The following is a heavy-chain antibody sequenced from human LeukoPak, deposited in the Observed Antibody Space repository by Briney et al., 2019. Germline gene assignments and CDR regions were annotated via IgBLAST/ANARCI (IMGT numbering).Heavy chain of an antibody. J-gene: IGHJ4*02. V-gene: IGHV1-8*01. CDR3: TTAGERPIRSFDY. Sequence: ASVKVSCKASGYSFSSYDINWVRQATGQGLEWMGWMNPNSGNTGYAQKFQGRVTMTRNTSINTAYMGLSGLISEDTAVYFCTTAGERPIRSFDYWGQGTLVTVSS. CDR2: MNPNSGNT. CDR1: GYSFSSYD. D-gene: IGHD3-16*01.